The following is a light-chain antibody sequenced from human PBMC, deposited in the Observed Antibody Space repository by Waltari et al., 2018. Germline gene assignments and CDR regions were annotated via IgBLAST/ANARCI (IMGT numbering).Light chain of an antibody. V-gene: IGKV1-5*01. J-gene: IGKJ1*01. CDR3: QQYSRDSRT. CDR2: EAS. CDR1: QSISSW. Sequence: DIQMTQSPSTLSASVGDRVTITCRVSQSISSWLAWYQQKPGKSPKLLISEASSLESGVPSRFGGSRSGTEFTPTISSLQPDDFATYYCQQYSRDSRTFGQGTRVEIK.